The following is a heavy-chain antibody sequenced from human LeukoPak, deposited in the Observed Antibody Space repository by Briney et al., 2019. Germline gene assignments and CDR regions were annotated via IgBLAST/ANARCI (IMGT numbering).Heavy chain of an antibody. CDR1: GFTFSSYS. J-gene: IGHJ4*02. CDR3: AREHYYDSSALSH. V-gene: IGHV3-48*02. D-gene: IGHD3-22*01. Sequence: PGGSLRLSCAASGFTFSSYSMNWVRQAPGKGLEWVSYISSSSSTIYYADSVKGRFAISRDNAKNSLYLQMNSLRDEDTAVYYCAREHYYDSSALSHWGQGTLVTVSS. CDR2: ISSSSSTI.